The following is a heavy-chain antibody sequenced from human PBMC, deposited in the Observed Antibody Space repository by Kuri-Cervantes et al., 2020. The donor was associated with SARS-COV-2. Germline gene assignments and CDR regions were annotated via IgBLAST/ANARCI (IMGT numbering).Heavy chain of an antibody. Sequence: SVKVSCKASGGTFSSYAVSWVRQAPGQGLEWMGGIIPILGTPNYAQKFQGRVTMTRDTSISTAYMELSRLRSDDTAVYYCAREGLSGYAGDWFDPWGQGTLVTDSS. CDR1: GGTFSSYA. CDR2: IIPILGTP. J-gene: IGHJ5*02. D-gene: IGHD5-12*01. V-gene: IGHV1-69*10. CDR3: AREGLSGYAGDWFDP.